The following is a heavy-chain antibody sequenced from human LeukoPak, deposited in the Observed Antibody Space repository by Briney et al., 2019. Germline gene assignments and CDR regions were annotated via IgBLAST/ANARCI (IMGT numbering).Heavy chain of an antibody. J-gene: IGHJ4*02. Sequence: PPGGSLRLSCAASGFTFSGSAMHWVRPASGNGLEWVGRIRSKANSYATAYAASVKGRFTISRDDSKNTAYLQMNSLKTEDTAVYYCVPGGVIVVATSDYWGQGTLVTVSS. CDR1: GFTFSGSA. CDR3: VPGGVIVVATSDY. V-gene: IGHV3-73*01. D-gene: IGHD3-22*01. CDR2: IRSKANSYAT.